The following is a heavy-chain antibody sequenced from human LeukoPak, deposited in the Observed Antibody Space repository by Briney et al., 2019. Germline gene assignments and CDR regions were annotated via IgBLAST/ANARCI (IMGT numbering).Heavy chain of an antibody. Sequence: PGGSLRLSCAASGFTVNNEYMYWVRQAPGRGLECVSLIYADGRTFYTDSVRGRFTISRDNSRNTVDLQMNRLRAEDTAVYYCARPLSAAIAAAGFDYWGQGTLVTVSS. J-gene: IGHJ4*02. CDR1: GFTVNNEY. CDR3: ARPLSAAIAAAGFDY. D-gene: IGHD6-13*01. CDR2: IYADGRT. V-gene: IGHV3-66*04.